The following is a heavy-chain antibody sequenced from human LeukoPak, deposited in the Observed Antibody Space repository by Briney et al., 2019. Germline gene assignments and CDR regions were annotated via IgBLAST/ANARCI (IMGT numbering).Heavy chain of an antibody. CDR3: ARAGGSYYRNWFDP. D-gene: IGHD1-26*01. V-gene: IGHV3-66*01. Sequence: GGSLRLSCAASGFTVSSNYMSWVRQAPGKGLEWVSVIYSGGSTYYADSVKGRFTISRDNSKNTLYLQMNSLRAEDTAVYYCARAGGSYYRNWFDPWGQGTLVTVSS. CDR2: IYSGGST. J-gene: IGHJ5*02. CDR1: GFTVSSNY.